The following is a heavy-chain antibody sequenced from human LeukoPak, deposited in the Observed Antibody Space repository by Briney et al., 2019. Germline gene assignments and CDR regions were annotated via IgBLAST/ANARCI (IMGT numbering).Heavy chain of an antibody. CDR3: ARFLYDFWSGTNYYYMDV. J-gene: IGHJ6*03. CDR1: GYSINSGYY. Sequence: SETLSLTCTVSGYSINSGYYWVWIRQPPGKGLEWIGSIYRSGSTNYNPSLKSRVTISVDTSKNQFSLKVSSVTAADTAVYYCARFLYDFWSGTNYYYMDVWGKGTTVTVSS. D-gene: IGHD3-3*01. V-gene: IGHV4-38-2*02. CDR2: IYRSGST.